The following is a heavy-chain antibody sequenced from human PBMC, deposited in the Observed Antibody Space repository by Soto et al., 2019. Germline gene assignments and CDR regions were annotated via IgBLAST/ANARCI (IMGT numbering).Heavy chain of an antibody. V-gene: IGHV1-18*01. CDR2: ISAYNGNT. D-gene: IGHD2-2*01. CDR1: GYTFTSYG. J-gene: IGHJ3*02. CDR3: ARVIVVVPAADGMSAFDI. Sequence: ASVKVSCKASGYTFTSYGISWVRQAPGQGLEWMGWISAYNGNTNYAQKLQGRVTMTTDTSTSTAHMELRSLRSDDTAVYYCARVIVVVPAADGMSAFDIWGQGTMVTVSS.